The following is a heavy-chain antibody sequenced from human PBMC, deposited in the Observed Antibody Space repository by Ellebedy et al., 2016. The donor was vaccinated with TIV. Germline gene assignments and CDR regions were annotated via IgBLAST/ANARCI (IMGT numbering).Heavy chain of an antibody. CDR3: ARHYGSGKLGRNWFDP. CDR2: IYYSGST. V-gene: IGHV4-59*01. CDR1: GGSISSYY. D-gene: IGHD3-10*01. J-gene: IGHJ5*02. Sequence: MPSETLSLTCTVSGGSISSYYWSWIRQPPGKGLEWIGYIYYSGSTNYNPSLKSRVTISVDTSKNQFSLKLSSVTAADTAVYYCARHYGSGKLGRNWFDPWGQGTLVTVSS.